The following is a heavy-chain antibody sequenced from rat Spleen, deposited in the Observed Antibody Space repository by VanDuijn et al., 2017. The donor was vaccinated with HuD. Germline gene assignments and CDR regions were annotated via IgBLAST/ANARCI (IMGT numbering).Heavy chain of an antibody. V-gene: IGHV3-1*01. CDR2: ISYSGST. CDR3: ARWTYYFDY. CDR1: GYSITSNY. Sequence: EVQLQESGPGLVKPSQSLSLTCSVTGYSITSNYWGWIRKFPGNKMEWMGYISYSGSTSYNQSLKSRISITRDTSKNQFFMQLNSVTTEDTATYYCARWTYYFDYWGQGVMVTVSS. J-gene: IGHJ2*01.